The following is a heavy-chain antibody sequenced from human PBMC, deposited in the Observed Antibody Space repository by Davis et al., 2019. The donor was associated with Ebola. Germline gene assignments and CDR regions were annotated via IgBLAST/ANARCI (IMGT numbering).Heavy chain of an antibody. CDR1: GFTFNNYA. V-gene: IGHV3-73*01. CDR2: IRSKANSYAT. CDR3: TTTTVTTDY. D-gene: IGHD4-17*01. Sequence: GESLKISCAASGFTFNNYAMSWVRQASGKGLEWVGRIRSKANSYATAYAASVKGRFTISRDDSKNTAYLQMNSLKTEDTAVYYCTTTTVTTDYWGQGALVTVSS. J-gene: IGHJ4*02.